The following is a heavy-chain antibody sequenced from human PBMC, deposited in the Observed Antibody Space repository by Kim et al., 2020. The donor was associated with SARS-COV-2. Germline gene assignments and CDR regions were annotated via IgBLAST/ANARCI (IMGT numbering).Heavy chain of an antibody. CDR3: ARVPYSSSWYLFDY. D-gene: IGHD6-13*01. J-gene: IGHJ4*02. V-gene: IGHV1-46*01. Sequence: QKFQGRATMTRDTSTSTVYMELSSLRSEDTAVYYCARVPYSSSWYLFDYWGQGTLVTVSS.